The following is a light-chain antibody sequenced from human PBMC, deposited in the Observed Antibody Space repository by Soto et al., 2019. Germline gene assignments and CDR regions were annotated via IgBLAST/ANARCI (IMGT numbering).Light chain of an antibody. CDR2: SNN. CDR3: AAWDDSLNGYV. J-gene: IGLJ1*01. Sequence: QSALTRPPSASGTPGQRVTISCSGSSSNIGSNTVNWYQQPPGTAPKLLIYSNNQRPSGVPDRFSGSKSGTSASLAISGLQSEDEADYYCAAWDDSLNGYVFGTGTKVTVL. CDR1: SSNIGSNT. V-gene: IGLV1-44*01.